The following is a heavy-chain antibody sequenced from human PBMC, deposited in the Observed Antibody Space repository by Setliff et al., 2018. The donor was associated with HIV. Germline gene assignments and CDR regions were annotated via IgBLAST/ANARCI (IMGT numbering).Heavy chain of an antibody. CDR2: IYYSGST. V-gene: IGHV4-59*01. J-gene: IGHJ5*02. D-gene: IGHD2-15*01. CDR1: GGSISSYY. CDR3: ASLLGYWSGGCCYSGWFDP. Sequence: SETLSLTCTVSGGSISSYYWSWIRQPPGKGLEWIGYIYYSGSTNYNPPLKSRVTISVDTSKNQFSLKLSSVTAADTAVYYCASLLGYWSGGCCYSGWFDPWGQGTLVTVSS.